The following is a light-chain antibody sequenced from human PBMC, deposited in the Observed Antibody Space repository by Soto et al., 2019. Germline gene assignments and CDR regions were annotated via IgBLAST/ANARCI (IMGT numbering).Light chain of an antibody. J-gene: IGKJ4*01. CDR2: DAS. CDR1: QSVSSY. Sequence: EIVLTQSPATLSLSPGERATLSCRASQSVSSYLAWYQQKPGQAPRLLIYDASNRATGIPARFSGSGSGTNFTLTLSSLGPEDFAFYYCQQRSNWPLPFGGGTKVDIK. CDR3: QQRSNWPLP. V-gene: IGKV3-11*01.